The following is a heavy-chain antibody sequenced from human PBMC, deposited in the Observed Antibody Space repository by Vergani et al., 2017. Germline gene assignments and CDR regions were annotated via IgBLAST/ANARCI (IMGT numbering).Heavy chain of an antibody. Sequence: EVQLLESGGDLVQPGGSLRLSCTASGFIFSTYAMSWVRQAPGKGLEWVSGISARGAPTYYADSVKGRVTISRDKSKNTLYLQMNSLRVEETTVYYCARAYGRYVWFDYWGKRTLFTVSS. D-gene: IGHD3-16*01. CDR3: ARAYGRYVWFDY. V-gene: IGHV3-23*01. CDR2: ISARGAPT. CDR1: GFIFSTYA. J-gene: IGHJ4*01.